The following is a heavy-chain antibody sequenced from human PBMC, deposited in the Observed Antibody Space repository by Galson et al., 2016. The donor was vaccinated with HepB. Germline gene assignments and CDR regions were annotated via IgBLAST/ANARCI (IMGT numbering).Heavy chain of an antibody. Sequence: SVKVSCKASGGTFISYTISWVRQAPGQGLEWMGGITPVFATANYAQRVQGRVTITADESTSTAYLELSSLSSEGTAVYYCGKGNWNHYCNFDVWGRGTLVTVSS. CDR3: GKGNWNHYCNFDV. CDR2: ITPVFATA. D-gene: IGHD1-1*01. V-gene: IGHV1-69*13. J-gene: IGHJ2*01. CDR1: GGTFISYT.